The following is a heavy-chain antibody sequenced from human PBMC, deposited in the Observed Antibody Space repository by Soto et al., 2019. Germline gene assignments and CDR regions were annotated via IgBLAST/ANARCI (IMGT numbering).Heavy chain of an antibody. CDR2: IYYSGST. J-gene: IGHJ6*02. V-gene: IGHV4-59*01. CDR3: ARHAQQWLIRGPHYYGMDV. CDR1: GGSISSYY. Sequence: PSETLSVTCPVCGGSISSYYWSCIRQPPGKGLEWIGYIYYSGSTNYNPALKSRVPMTRNTSIRTAYMELSSLRSEDTAVHYCARHAQQWLIRGPHYYGMDVWGQGTTVTVSS. D-gene: IGHD6-19*01.